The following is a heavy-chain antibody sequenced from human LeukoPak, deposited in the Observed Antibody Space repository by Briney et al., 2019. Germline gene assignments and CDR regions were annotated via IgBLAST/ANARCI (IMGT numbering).Heavy chain of an antibody. J-gene: IGHJ4*02. D-gene: IGHD6-13*01. CDR1: GVSISSYY. CDR2: IFYSGST. CDR3: ARYSSSLDC. Sequence: SETLSLTRTVSGVSISSYYWSWIRQPPGKGLEWIGYIFYSGSTNYNPSLKSRVTISVDTSKNQFSLKLSSVTAADTAVYYCARYSSSLDCWGQGTLVTASS. V-gene: IGHV4-59*01.